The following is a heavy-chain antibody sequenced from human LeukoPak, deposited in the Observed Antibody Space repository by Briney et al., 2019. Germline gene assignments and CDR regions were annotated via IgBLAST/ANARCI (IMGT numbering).Heavy chain of an antibody. Sequence: SETLSLTCAVYGGSFSGYYWSWIRQPPGKGLEWIGEINHSGSTNYNPSLKSRVTISVDTSKNQFSLKLSSVTAADTAVYYCARGIYDILTGYYITTTGGLDYWGQGTLVTVSS. CDR3: ARGIYDILTGYYITTTGGLDY. CDR1: GGSFSGYY. D-gene: IGHD3-9*01. J-gene: IGHJ4*02. V-gene: IGHV4-34*01. CDR2: INHSGST.